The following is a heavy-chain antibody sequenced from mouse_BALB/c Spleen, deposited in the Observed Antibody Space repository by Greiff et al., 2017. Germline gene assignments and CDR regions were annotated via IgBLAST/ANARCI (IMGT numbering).Heavy chain of an antibody. V-gene: IGHV1-9*01. J-gene: IGHJ4*01. CDR1: GYTFSSYW. Sequence: VQLQQSGAELMKPGASVKISCKATGYTFSSYWIEWVKQRPGHGLEWIGEILPGSGSTNYNEKFKGKATFTADTSSNTAYMQLSSLTSEDSAVYYCARGGNWDDAMDYWGQGTSVTVSS. D-gene: IGHD4-1*01. CDR2: ILPGSGST. CDR3: ARGGNWDDAMDY.